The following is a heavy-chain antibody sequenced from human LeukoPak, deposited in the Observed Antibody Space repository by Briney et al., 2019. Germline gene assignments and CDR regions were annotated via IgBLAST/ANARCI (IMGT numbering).Heavy chain of an antibody. J-gene: IGHJ4*02. CDR3: AKYYYGSGSYYKDYFDY. V-gene: IGHV3-23*01. Sequence: PGGSLRLSCAASGFTFSSYAMSWVRQAPGKGLGWVSAISGSGGSTYYADSVKGGFTISRDNSKNTLYLQMNSLRAEDTAVYSWAKYYYGSGSYYKDYFDYWGQGTLVTVSS. D-gene: IGHD3-10*01. CDR1: GFTFSSYA. CDR2: ISGSGGST.